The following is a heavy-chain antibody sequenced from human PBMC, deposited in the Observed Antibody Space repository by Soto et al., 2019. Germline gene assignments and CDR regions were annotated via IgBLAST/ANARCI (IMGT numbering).Heavy chain of an antibody. J-gene: IGHJ6*03. CDR1: GFTFSSYA. CDR3: AIEGYCSSTSCYVYYYYMDV. CDR2: ISGSGGST. V-gene: IGHV3-23*01. Sequence: EVQLLESGGGLVQPGGSLRLSCAASGFTFSSYAMSWVRQAPGKGLEWVSAISGSGGSTYYADSVKGRFTISRDNSKNTLYLQMNSLRAEDTAVYYCAIEGYCSSTSCYVYYYYMDVWGKGTTVTVSS. D-gene: IGHD2-2*01.